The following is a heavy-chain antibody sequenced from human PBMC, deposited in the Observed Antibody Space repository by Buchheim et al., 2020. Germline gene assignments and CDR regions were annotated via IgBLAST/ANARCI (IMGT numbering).Heavy chain of an antibody. J-gene: IGHJ4*02. V-gene: IGHV3-7*01. CDR1: GFTFSSYW. CDR2: IKQDGSEK. Sequence: EVQLVESGGGLVQPGGSLRLSCAASGFTFSSYWMSWVRQAPGKGLEWVANIKQDGSEKYYVDSVKGRFTISRDNAKNSLYLQMNSLRAEDTAVYYCARDGWAYYYDSSGYQSLDYWGQGTL. D-gene: IGHD3-22*01. CDR3: ARDGWAYYYDSSGYQSLDY.